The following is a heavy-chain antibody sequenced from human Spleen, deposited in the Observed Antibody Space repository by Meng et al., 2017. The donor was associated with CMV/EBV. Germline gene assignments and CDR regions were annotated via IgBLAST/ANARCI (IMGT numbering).Heavy chain of an antibody. CDR1: GYTFISFG. J-gene: IGHJ3*02. CDR2: VNGYNGNT. CDR3: ARGRRVVPAAPPNDAFDI. V-gene: IGHV1-18*01. D-gene: IGHD2-2*01. Sequence: ASVKVSCKASGYTFISFGIGWVRQAPGQGLEWMGWVNGYNGNTIYAQKLQGRVTMTTDTSTSTAYMELTSLTFDDTAVYYCARGRRVVPAAPPNDAFDIWGQGTMVTVSS.